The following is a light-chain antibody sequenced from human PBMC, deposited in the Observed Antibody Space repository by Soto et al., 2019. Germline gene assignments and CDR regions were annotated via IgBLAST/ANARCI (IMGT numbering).Light chain of an antibody. Sequence: QSVLTQPPSVSAAPGQKVTISCSGSSSNIGSNFVLWYQQLPGTAPKVLISEDNKRPSGIPDRFSGSKSGTSATLDITGLQNGDEADYYCGTWDNSLSARVFGGGTKLTVL. J-gene: IGLJ3*02. V-gene: IGLV1-51*02. CDR1: SSNIGSNF. CDR2: EDN. CDR3: GTWDNSLSARV.